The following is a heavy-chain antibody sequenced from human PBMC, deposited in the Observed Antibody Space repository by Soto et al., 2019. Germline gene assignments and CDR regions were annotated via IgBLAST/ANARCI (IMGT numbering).Heavy chain of an antibody. D-gene: IGHD2-2*01. V-gene: IGHV4-39*01. CDR2: SYYSAGS. CDR3: ARHTSRGYSSSWFFDD. Sequence: QLQLQESGPGLVKPSETLSLICNVSGGSVGISGHYWGWIRQAPGKGLEWIVSSYYSAGSYYNPSLQTRVTTSMDASTNQFSLTMTSVTAADTAVYYCARHTSRGYSSSWFFDDWGQGTLVTVSS. J-gene: IGHJ4*02. CDR1: GGSVGISGHY.